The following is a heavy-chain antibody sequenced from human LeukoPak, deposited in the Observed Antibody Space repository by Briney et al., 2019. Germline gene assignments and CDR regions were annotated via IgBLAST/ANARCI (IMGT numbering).Heavy chain of an antibody. CDR3: ARVAKAYSSGWYQLAY. V-gene: IGHV1-69*13. CDR2: IIPIFGTA. CDR1: GYTFTTYP. D-gene: IGHD6-19*01. Sequence: SVKVSCKASGYTFTTYPINWVRQAPGQGLEWMGGIIPIFGTANYAQKFQGRVTITADESTSTAYMELSSLRSEDTAVYYCARVAKAYSSGWYQLAYWGQGTLVTVSS. J-gene: IGHJ4*02.